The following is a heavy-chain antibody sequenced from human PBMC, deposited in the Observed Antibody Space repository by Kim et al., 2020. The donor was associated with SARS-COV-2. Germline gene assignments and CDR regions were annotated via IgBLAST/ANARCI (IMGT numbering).Heavy chain of an antibody. D-gene: IGHD3-3*02. CDR3: ARVHIALHLPLYYYYAVDV. V-gene: IGHV3-66*01. Sequence: GGSLRLSCAASGFTVSSNYMSWVRQAPGKGLEWVSVIYSGGSTYYADSVKGRFTISRDNSKNTLYLQMNSLRAEDTAVHYCARVHIALHLPLYYYYAVDVWGQGSTVTVSS. CDR2: IYSGGST. J-gene: IGHJ6*02. CDR1: GFTVSSNY.